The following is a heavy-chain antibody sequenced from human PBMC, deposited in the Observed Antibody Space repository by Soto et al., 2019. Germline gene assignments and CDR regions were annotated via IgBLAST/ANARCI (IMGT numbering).Heavy chain of an antibody. V-gene: IGHV1-69*13. CDR2: IIPIFGTA. D-gene: IGHD6-6*01. CDR1: GGTFSSYA. CDR3: ARLTSIAARQGNDY. Sequence: SVKVSCKASGGTFSSYAISWVRQAPGQGLEWMGGIIPIFGTANYAQKFQGRVTITADESTSTAYMELSSLRSEDTAVYYCARLTSIAARQGNDYWGQGTLVTVSS. J-gene: IGHJ4*02.